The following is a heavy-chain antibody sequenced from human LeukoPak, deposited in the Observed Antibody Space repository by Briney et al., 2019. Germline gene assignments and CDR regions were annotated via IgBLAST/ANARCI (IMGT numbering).Heavy chain of an antibody. V-gene: IGHV3-9*01. Sequence: GGSLRLSCAASGFTFDDYAMHWVRQAPGKGLEWVSGISWNSGSIGYADSVEGRFTISRDNAKNSLYLQMNSLRADDTALYYCAKGPSSGWYPYFDYWGQGTLVTVSS. CDR1: GFTFDDYA. CDR2: ISWNSGSI. CDR3: AKGPSSGWYPYFDY. D-gene: IGHD6-19*01. J-gene: IGHJ4*02.